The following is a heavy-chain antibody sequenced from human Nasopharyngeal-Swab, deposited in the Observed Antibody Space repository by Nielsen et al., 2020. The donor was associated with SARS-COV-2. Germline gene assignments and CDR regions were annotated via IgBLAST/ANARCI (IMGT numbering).Heavy chain of an antibody. D-gene: IGHD3-22*01. CDR1: GFTFSNYA. CDR3: VKDSSGYEFDS. Sequence: GESLKISCSASGFTFSNYAMHWVHQAPGKGLEYVSAISSTGGNTYYTDSVKGRFTISRDNSKNTLYLQMGSLRVEDTAVYYCVKDSSGYEFDSWGQGALVTVSS. J-gene: IGHJ4*02. CDR2: ISSTGGNT. V-gene: IGHV3-64D*06.